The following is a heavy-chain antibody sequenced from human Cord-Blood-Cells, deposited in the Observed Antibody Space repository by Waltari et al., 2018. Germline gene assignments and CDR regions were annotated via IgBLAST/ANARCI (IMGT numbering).Heavy chain of an antibody. CDR1: GGSFSGSY. Sequence: QVQLQQWGAGLLKPSETLSLTCAVYGGSFSGSYWSWIRQPPGKGLEWIGEINHSGSTNYNPSLKSRVTISVDTSKNQFSLKLSSVTAADTAVYYCARWGYSSSQPFDYWGQGTLVTVSS. CDR3: ARWGYSSSQPFDY. V-gene: IGHV4-34*01. D-gene: IGHD6-13*01. J-gene: IGHJ4*02. CDR2: INHSGST.